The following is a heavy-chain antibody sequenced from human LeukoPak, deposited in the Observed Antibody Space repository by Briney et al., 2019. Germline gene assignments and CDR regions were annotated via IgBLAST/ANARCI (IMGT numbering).Heavy chain of an antibody. CDR1: GYTFTGYY. CDR3: ARDDKYGMDV. J-gene: IGHJ6*02. Sequence: ASVKVSCKASGYTFTGYYMHWVRQAPGQGLEWMGWINPNSGGTNYAQKFQARVTMTTDTSTSTAYMELRSLRSDDTAVYYCARDDKYGMDVWGQGTTVIVSS. CDR2: INPNSGGT. V-gene: IGHV1-2*02.